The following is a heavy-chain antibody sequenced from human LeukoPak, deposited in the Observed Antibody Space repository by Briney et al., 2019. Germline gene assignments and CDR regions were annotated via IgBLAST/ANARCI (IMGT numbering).Heavy chain of an antibody. CDR1: GFTVSSNY. J-gene: IGHJ4*02. V-gene: IGHV3-23*01. D-gene: IGHD3-10*01. Sequence: GGSLRLSCAAFGFTVSSNYMSWVRQAPGKGLGWVSAISGSGGSTYYADSVKGRFTISRDNSKNTLYLQMNSLRAEDTAVYYCAKVGPLWFGIYDYWGQGTLVTVSS. CDR3: AKVGPLWFGIYDY. CDR2: ISGSGGST.